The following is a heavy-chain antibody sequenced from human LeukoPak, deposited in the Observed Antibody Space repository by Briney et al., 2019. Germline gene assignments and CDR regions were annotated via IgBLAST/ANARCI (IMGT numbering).Heavy chain of an antibody. CDR1: GYTFTGYY. CDR2: INPNSGGT. CDR3: ATLSGSLDY. V-gene: IGHV1-2*02. Sequence: ASVKVSCKASGYTFTGYYMHWVRQAPGQGLEWMGWINPNSGGTNYAQKFQGRVTMTRNTSISTAYMELSSLRSEDTAVYYCATLSGSLDYWGQGTLVTVSS. D-gene: IGHD1-26*01. J-gene: IGHJ4*02.